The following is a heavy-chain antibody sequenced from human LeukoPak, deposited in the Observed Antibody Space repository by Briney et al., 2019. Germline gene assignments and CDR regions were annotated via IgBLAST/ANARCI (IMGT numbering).Heavy chain of an antibody. CDR1: GFTFSSYG. V-gene: IGHV3-30*18. CDR3: ANGAFRLYYIDV. CDR2: ISYDGSNK. Sequence: GGSLRLSCAASGFTFSSYGMHWVRQAPGKGLEWVAVISYDGSNKYYADSVKGRFTISSDNSKNTLYLQMNSLRAEDTAVYYCANGAFRLYYIDVWGKGTTVTVSS. D-gene: IGHD3-16*01. J-gene: IGHJ6*03.